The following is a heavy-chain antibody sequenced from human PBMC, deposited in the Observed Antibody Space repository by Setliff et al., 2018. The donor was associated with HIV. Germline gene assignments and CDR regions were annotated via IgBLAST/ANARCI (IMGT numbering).Heavy chain of an antibody. CDR1: GYTFTGYY. D-gene: IGHD1-26*01. J-gene: IGHJ5*01. V-gene: IGHV1-2*02. CDR2: IHPNSGVT. Sequence: ASVKVSCKASGYTFTGYYMHWVRQAPGQGLEWMGWIHPNSGVTNSAQKFQGRVTMTRDTSISTAFMDLSSLRSDDTAMYYCARGVGSSWFDSWGQGTLVTVS. CDR3: ARGVGSSWFDS.